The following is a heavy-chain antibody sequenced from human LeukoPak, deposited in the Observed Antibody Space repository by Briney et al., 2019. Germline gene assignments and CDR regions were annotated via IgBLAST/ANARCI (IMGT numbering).Heavy chain of an antibody. CDR1: GGSFSGYY. V-gene: IGHV4-34*01. CDR2: INHSGST. J-gene: IGHJ4*02. Sequence: PSETLSLTCAVYGGSFSGYYWSWIRQPPGKGLEWIGEINHSGSTSYKSSLKSRVTISIDTSKNQFSLKLSSVTAADTAVYYCARENDFWSGFSLPRTYFDYWGQGTLVTVSS. CDR3: ARENDFWSGFSLPRTYFDY. D-gene: IGHD3-3*01.